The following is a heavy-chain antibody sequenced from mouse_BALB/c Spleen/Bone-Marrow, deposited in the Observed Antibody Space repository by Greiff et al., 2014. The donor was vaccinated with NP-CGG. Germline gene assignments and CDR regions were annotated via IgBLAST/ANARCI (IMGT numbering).Heavy chain of an antibody. CDR1: GYTFTNYV. J-gene: IGHJ3*01. Sequence: EVQLQQSGPELVKPGASVKMSCKAPGYTFTNYVIHWVKQKPGQGLEWIGYINPYTEGSKYNEKFKGKATLTSDKSSSTAYMEPSSRTLEDPAVIYWERRTDKDKETDCFANWGQGTRSLSLQ. CDR3: ERRTDKDKETDCFAN. V-gene: IGHV1-14*01. CDR2: INPYTEGS. D-gene: IGHD1-3*01.